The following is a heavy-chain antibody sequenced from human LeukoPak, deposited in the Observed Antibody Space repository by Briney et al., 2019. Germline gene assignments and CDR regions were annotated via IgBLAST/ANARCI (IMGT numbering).Heavy chain of an antibody. CDR3: ARDRGYYYDSSGYPDFDP. CDR1: GYTFTSYG. V-gene: IGHV1-18*01. J-gene: IGHJ5*02. Sequence: VASVKVSCKASGYTFTSYGIRWVRQAPGQGLEWMGWISAYNGNTNYAQKLQGRVTMTTDTSTSTAYMELRSLRSDDTAVHYCARDRGYYYDSSGYPDFDPWGQGTLVTVSS. D-gene: IGHD3-22*01. CDR2: ISAYNGNT.